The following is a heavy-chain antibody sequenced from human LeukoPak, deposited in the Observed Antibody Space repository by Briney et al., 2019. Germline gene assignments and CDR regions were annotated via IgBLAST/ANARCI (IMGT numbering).Heavy chain of an antibody. CDR2: IIPIFGTA. J-gene: IGHJ3*02. V-gene: IGHV1-69*05. CDR3: AREVSRYYDSSGYYPDAFDI. Sequence: SVKVSCKASGGTFSSYAISWVRQAPGQGLEWMGGIIPIFGTANYAQKLQGRVTMTTDTSTSTAYMELRSLRSDDTAVYYCAREVSRYYDSSGYYPDAFDIWGQGTMVAVSS. CDR1: GGTFSSYA. D-gene: IGHD3-22*01.